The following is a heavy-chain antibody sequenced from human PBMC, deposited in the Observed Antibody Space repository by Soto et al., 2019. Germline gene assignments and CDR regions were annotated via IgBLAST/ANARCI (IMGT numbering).Heavy chain of an antibody. J-gene: IGHJ4*02. D-gene: IGHD6-13*01. CDR3: ARDLTAAGTGAFDY. Sequence: QMQLVQSGAEVKKPGSSVKVSCKASGGTFSSYAISWVRQAPGQGLEWMGGIIPIFGTANYAQKFQGRVTIDADEFTSTAYMELSSLRSEDTAVYYCARDLTAAGTGAFDYWGQGTLVTVSS. V-gene: IGHV1-69*01. CDR2: IIPIFGTA. CDR1: GGTFSSYA.